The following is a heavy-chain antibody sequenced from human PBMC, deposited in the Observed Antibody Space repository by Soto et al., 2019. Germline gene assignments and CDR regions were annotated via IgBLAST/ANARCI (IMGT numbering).Heavy chain of an antibody. D-gene: IGHD6-19*01. CDR1: GFTFSDYG. CDR3: VRKAWGAVAINLSFYFDH. Sequence: PGGSLRLSCAVSGFTFSDYGMHWVRQAPGKGLEWVALIWHDGRKAYYADSVQGRFTISRDNSRNTMYLQLNSLRDEDTAVYYCVRKAWGAVAINLSFYFDHWGQGTPVTVSS. V-gene: IGHV3-33*01. CDR2: IWHDGRKA. J-gene: IGHJ4*02.